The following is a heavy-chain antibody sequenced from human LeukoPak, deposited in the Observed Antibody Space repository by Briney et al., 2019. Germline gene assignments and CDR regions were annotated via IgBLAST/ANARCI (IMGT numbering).Heavy chain of an antibody. CDR3: ARGWITTPDAFHV. CDR2: IYYSGST. Sequence: PSETLSLTCTVSGGSISSSSYYWGWIRQPPGKGLEWIGSIYYSGSTYYNPSLKSRVTISVDTSKNQFSLKLSSVTAADTAVYYCARGWITTPDAFHVWGQGTMVIVSS. J-gene: IGHJ3*01. CDR1: GGSISSSSYY. V-gene: IGHV4-39*01. D-gene: IGHD4-11*01.